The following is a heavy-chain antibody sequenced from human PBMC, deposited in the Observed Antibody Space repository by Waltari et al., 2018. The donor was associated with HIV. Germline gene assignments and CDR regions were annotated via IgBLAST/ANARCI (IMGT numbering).Heavy chain of an antibody. V-gene: IGHV4-34*01. Sequence: QVQVQQWGAGLLKPSETLSLTCAVYGGSFSDYYWSWIRQPPGKGLEWIGEINQRGSTNDNPSLKSGVSISGDTSENQFFRRLTSVTAADTAVYYCVSGSFVAVVAATPDYWGQGTLVTVSS. CDR1: GGSFSDYY. CDR2: INQRGST. CDR3: VSGSFVAVVAATPDY. D-gene: IGHD2-15*01. J-gene: IGHJ4*02.